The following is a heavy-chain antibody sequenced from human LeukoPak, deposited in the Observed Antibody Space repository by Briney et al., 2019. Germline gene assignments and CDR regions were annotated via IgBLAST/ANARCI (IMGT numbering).Heavy chain of an antibody. V-gene: IGHV1-2*02. J-gene: IGHJ5*02. D-gene: IGHD1-20*01. CDR1: GYTFTGYY. CDR3: ARDPITGPLDWFDP. Sequence: GASVKVSCKASGYTFTGYYMHWVRQAPGQRLEWLGWINPNSGGTNYAQKFQGRVTMTRDTSISTAYMELSRLRSDDTAVYYCARDPITGPLDWFDPWGQGTLVTVSS. CDR2: INPNSGGT.